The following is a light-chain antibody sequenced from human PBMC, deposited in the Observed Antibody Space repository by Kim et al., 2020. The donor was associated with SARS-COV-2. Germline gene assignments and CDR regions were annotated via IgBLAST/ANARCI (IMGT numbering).Light chain of an antibody. CDR1: PSVSSSY. CDR3: QQYGSF. CDR2: GAS. V-gene: IGKV3-20*01. J-gene: IGKJ4*01. Sequence: LSFSPGERATLPWRASPSVSSSYLARYQQKPGQAPRLLIYGASSRATGIPDRFSGSGSGTDFTLTISRLEPEDFAVYYCQQYGSFFGGGTKVDIK.